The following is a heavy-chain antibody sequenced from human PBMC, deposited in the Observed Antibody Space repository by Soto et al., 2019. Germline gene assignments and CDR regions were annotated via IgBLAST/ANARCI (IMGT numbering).Heavy chain of an antibody. Sequence: SETLSLTCAVSGFSISSGYYWGWIRQPPGKGLEWIGSSHHSGSTYYNPSLKSRVTISIDTSKNSFSLKLNSVTAADTAVYYCARAPYYYDTSGYYYAHFDCSGPGTLVTVSS. D-gene: IGHD3-22*01. V-gene: IGHV4-38-2*01. J-gene: IGHJ4*02. CDR2: SHHSGST. CDR3: ARAPYYYDTSGYYYAHFDC. CDR1: GFSISSGYY.